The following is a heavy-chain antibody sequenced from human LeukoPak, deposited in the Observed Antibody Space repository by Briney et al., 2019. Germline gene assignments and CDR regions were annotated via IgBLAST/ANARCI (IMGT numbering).Heavy chain of an antibody. CDR3: AKDLLGNSDASFDY. Sequence: GGSLRLSCAASGFSFSSYGMHWVRQAPGKGLEWVAVIWYDGNNKYYADSVKGRFTISRDNSKNTLYLQMNSLRAEDTAVYYCAKDLLGNSDASFDYWGQGTLVTVSS. J-gene: IGHJ4*02. V-gene: IGHV3-33*06. CDR1: GFSFSSYG. D-gene: IGHD4-23*01. CDR2: IWYDGNNK.